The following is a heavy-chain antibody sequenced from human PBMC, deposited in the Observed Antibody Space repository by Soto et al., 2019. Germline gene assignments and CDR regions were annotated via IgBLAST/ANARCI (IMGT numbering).Heavy chain of an antibody. CDR2: IIPIFGTA. V-gene: IGHV1-69*01. Sequence: QVQLVQSGAEVKKPGSSVQVSCTASGGTFSSYAISWVRQAPGQGLEWMGGIIPIFGTANYAQKFQGRVTITAEESTRRADMERRSLRSEETAVYYCARGVDTAMVCRIWVDYYYDGGMDVWGQGTTVTVSS. J-gene: IGHJ6*02. CDR1: GGTFSSYA. CDR3: ARGVDTAMVCRIWVDYYYDGGMDV. D-gene: IGHD5-18*01.